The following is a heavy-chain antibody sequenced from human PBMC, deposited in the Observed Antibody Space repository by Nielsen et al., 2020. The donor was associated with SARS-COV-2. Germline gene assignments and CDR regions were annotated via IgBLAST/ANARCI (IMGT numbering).Heavy chain of an antibody. CDR1: GFTFSSYG. CDR3: ARDDCSSTSCYFDY. V-gene: IGHV3-33*01. J-gene: IGHJ4*02. CDR2: IWYDGSNK. D-gene: IGHD2-2*01. Sequence: GGSLRLSCAASGFTFSSYGMHWVRQAPGKGLEWVAVIWYDGSNKYYADSVKGRFTISRDNSKNTLYLQMNSLRAEDTAVYYCARDDCSSTSCYFDYWGQGTLVTVSS.